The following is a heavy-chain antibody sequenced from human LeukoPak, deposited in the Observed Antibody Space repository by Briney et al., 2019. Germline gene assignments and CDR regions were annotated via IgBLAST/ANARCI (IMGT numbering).Heavy chain of an antibody. D-gene: IGHD3-22*01. CDR2: IIPIFGTA. CDR3: ARDRGGYYYDSSGSFDY. V-gene: IGHV1-69*13. J-gene: IGHJ4*02. CDR1: GGTFSSYA. Sequence: SVKVSCKASGGTFSSYAISWVRQAPGQGLEWMGGIIPIFGTANYAQKFQGRVTITADESTSTAYMELSSLRSEDTAVYYCARDRGGYYYDSSGSFDYWGQGTLVTVSS.